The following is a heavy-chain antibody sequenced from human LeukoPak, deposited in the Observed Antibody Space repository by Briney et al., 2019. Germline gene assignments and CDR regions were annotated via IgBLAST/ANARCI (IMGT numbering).Heavy chain of an antibody. Sequence: GASVKVSCKASGYSFTNFDINWVRQATGQGLEWMGWMNPNSGNKGYAQQFQGRVSMTMNTSITTAYMELSSLRSEDTAVYYCARGPQWHGDYYYMDVWGRGTTVTVSS. CDR1: GYSFTNFD. J-gene: IGHJ6*03. V-gene: IGHV1-8*01. CDR2: MNPNSGNK. CDR3: ARGPQWHGDYYYMDV. D-gene: IGHD6-19*01.